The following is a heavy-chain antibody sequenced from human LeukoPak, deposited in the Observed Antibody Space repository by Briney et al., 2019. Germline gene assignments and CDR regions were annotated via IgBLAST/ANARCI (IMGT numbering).Heavy chain of an antibody. J-gene: IGHJ5*02. CDR3: ARENRVGLWLGGFDP. D-gene: IGHD6-19*01. CDR1: GGSISSYY. CDR2: IYTSGST. Sequence: PSETLSHTCTVSGGSISSYYWSWIRQPAGKGLEWIGRIYTSGSTNYNPSLKSRVTMSVDTSKNQFSLKLSSVTAADTAVYYCARENRVGLWLGGFDPWGQGTLVTVSS. V-gene: IGHV4-4*07.